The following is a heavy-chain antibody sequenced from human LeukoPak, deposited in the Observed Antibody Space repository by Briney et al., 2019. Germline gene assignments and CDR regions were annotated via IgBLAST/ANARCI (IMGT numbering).Heavy chain of an antibody. Sequence: SETLSLTCTVSGGSISSSTYYWGWIRQPPGKGLEWIGNIYYSGSTYYNPSLKSRVTMSVDTSKNQFSLKLSSVTAADTAVYYCARSYGSAFMDVWGKGTTVTISS. CDR3: ARSYGSAFMDV. V-gene: IGHV4-39*07. CDR2: IYYSGST. CDR1: GGSISSSTYY. D-gene: IGHD3-10*01. J-gene: IGHJ6*03.